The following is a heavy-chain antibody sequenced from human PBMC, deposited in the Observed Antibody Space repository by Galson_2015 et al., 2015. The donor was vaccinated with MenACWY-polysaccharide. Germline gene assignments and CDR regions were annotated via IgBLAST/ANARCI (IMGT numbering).Heavy chain of an antibody. Sequence: ATLSLTCSVSRGSIIAGDYCWGWIRPTPGEGLEWMGTIYFSGDTFYNPSLKSRITISLDTSRNQFSLKLTSVTAADTAVYFCAAYYAAGSSFAYWGQGTLVPVSS. CDR3: AAYYAAGSSFAY. V-gene: IGHV4-39*07. D-gene: IGHD3-10*01. CDR2: IYFSGDT. CDR1: RGSIIAGDYC. J-gene: IGHJ4*02.